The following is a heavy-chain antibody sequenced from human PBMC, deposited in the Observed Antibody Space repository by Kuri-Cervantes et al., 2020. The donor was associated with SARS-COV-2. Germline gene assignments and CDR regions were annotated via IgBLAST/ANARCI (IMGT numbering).Heavy chain of an antibody. CDR1: GFTFSSYG. CDR3: AKGGYCSSTSCYLLDY. V-gene: IGHV3-30*02. D-gene: IGHD2-2*01. CDR2: IWYDGSNK. J-gene: IGHJ4*02. Sequence: GESLKISCAASGFTFSSYGMHWVRQAPGKGLEWVAVIWYDGSNKYYADSVKGRFTISRDNSKNTLYLQMNSLRAEDTAVYYCAKGGYCSSTSCYLLDYWGQGTLVTVSS.